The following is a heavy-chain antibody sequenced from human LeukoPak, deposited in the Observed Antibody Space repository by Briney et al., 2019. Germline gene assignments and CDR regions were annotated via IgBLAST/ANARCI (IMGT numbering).Heavy chain of an antibody. V-gene: IGHV1-69*04. CDR3: ARFGNTMVRGVSDY. D-gene: IGHD3-10*01. J-gene: IGHJ4*02. CDR1: GGTFSSYA. CDR2: IIPILGIA. Sequence: SVKVSRKASGGTFSSYAISWVRQAPGQGLEWMGRIIPILGIANYAQEFQGRVTITADKSTSTAYMELSSLRSEDTAVYYCARFGNTMVRGVSDYWGQGTLVTVSS.